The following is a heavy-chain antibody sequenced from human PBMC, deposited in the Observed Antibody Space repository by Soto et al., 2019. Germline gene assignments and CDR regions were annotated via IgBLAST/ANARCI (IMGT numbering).Heavy chain of an antibody. CDR2: IYYSGST. J-gene: IGHJ4*02. D-gene: IGHD3-22*01. V-gene: IGHV4-30-4*01. CDR3: AREGLNYYDSSGYYALDY. CDR1: GGSIRSGDNY. Sequence: PPENLSLTCTASGGSIRSGDNYSSWIRQPPVTGLEWIGYIYYSGSTYYNPSLKSRVTISVDTSKNQFSLRLSSVTAADTAVYYCAREGLNYYDSSGYYALDYWGQGTLVTVSS.